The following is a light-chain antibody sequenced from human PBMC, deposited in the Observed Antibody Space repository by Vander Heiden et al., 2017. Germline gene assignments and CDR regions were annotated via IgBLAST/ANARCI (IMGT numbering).Light chain of an antibody. Sequence: DIVMTQSPISLPVTPGEPASISCRSSQSLLHSNGNNYFDWYLQKPGQSPLLLIYLGSNRASGVPDRFSGSGSGTDFTLKISRVEAEDVGVYYCMQALQTPYTFGQGTKLEIK. CDR2: LGS. V-gene: IGKV2-28*01. J-gene: IGKJ2*01. CDR1: QSLLHSNGNNY. CDR3: MQALQTPYT.